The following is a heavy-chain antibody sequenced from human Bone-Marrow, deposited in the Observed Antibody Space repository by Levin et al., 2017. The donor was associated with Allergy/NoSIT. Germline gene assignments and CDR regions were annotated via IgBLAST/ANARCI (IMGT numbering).Heavy chain of an antibody. D-gene: IGHD6-13*01. CDR1: GDAFTTYA. CDR3: ARGDDTSNWYLFDH. Sequence: GASVKVSCKAYGDAFTTYAISWVRQAPGHGLEWLGSVVPLIGSSNYAQNVRGKVTISADKFTNTAYLELTSLMSNDTAVYYCARGDDTSNWYLFDHWGQGTLVTVSS. CDR2: VVPLIGSS. J-gene: IGHJ4*02. V-gene: IGHV1-69*06.